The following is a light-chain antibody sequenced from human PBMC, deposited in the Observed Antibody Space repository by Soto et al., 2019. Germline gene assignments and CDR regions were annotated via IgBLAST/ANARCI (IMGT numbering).Light chain of an antibody. J-gene: IGKJ1*01. Sequence: DIVMTQSPDSLAVSLGERATINCKSSQSVLYSSNNRNYLAWYQQKPGQPPKLLLYWASTRESGVPDRFGGSGSGTDFTLTISSLQAVDVAVYYCQQYYSTPQTFGQGTKVEIK. CDR1: QSVLYSSNNRNY. CDR2: WAS. V-gene: IGKV4-1*01. CDR3: QQYYSTPQT.